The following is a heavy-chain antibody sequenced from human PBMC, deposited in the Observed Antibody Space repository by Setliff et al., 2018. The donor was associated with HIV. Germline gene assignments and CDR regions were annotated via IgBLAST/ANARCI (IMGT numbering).Heavy chain of an antibody. CDR3: VREGEYFDTIGHYLVRRFFDL. CDR1: GFTFSSNW. J-gene: IGHJ3*01. Sequence: PGGSLRLSCAASGFTFSSNWMHWVRQAPGKGLVWVSYISSSSSYTNYADSVKGRFTISRDNAKKSVFLHMNSLRGEDTAVYYCVREGEYFDTIGHYLVRRFFDLWGQGTMVTVSS. V-gene: IGHV3-21*05. D-gene: IGHD3-9*01. CDR2: ISSSSSYT.